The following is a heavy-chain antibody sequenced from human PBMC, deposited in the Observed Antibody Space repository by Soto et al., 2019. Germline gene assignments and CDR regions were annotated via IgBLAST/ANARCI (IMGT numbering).Heavy chain of an antibody. CDR1: GDSVSSNSAA. V-gene: IGHV6-1*01. J-gene: IGHJ4*02. Sequence: PSQTLSLTCAISGDSVSSNSAAWNWIRQSPSRGLEWLGRTYYRSKWYNDYAVSVKSRITINPDTSKNQFSLQLNSVTPEDTAVYYCARDHDYGDLFRQYYFDYWGQGTLVTVSS. CDR2: TYYRSKWYN. D-gene: IGHD4-17*01. CDR3: ARDHDYGDLFRQYYFDY.